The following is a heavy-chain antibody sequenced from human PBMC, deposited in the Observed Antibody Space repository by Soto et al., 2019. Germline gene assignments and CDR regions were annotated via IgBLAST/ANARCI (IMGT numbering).Heavy chain of an antibody. CDR1: GFTFISYA. D-gene: IGHD3-22*01. CDR3: ARPEIPSRSSDYYYPFDS. CDR2: ISSSDSNT. J-gene: IGHJ4*02. Sequence: GGFLRLSCAASGFTFISYAMSWVRQAPGKGLEWVSTISSSDSNTYYADSVKGRFTISRDKSTSTAYLQWRSLKASDTAMYYCARPEIPSRSSDYYYPFDSWGQGTLVTVSS. V-gene: IGHV3-23*01.